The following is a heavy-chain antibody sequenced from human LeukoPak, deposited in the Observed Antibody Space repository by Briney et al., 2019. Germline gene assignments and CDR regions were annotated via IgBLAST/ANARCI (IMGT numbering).Heavy chain of an antibody. J-gene: IGHJ3*02. Sequence: SETLSLSCAVYGGSFSGHYWTWIRQPPGKGLEWIGEINHSGSTNYNPSLKSRVTISVDTSKNQFSLKVSSVTAADTAVYYCARDRSGSDSSHAMPAAFDIWGQGTMVTVSS. CDR1: GGSFSGHY. CDR2: INHSGST. CDR3: ARDRSGSDSSHAMPAAFDI. D-gene: IGHD2-2*01. V-gene: IGHV4-34*01.